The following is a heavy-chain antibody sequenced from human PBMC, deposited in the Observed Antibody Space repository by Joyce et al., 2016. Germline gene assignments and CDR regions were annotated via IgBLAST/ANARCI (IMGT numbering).Heavy chain of an antibody. CDR1: GYTFINYY. CDR2: INPSSGAT. Sequence: QVQLVQSGAEVKKPGASVKVSCKASGYTFINYYIHWVRQAPGQGLEGMGGINPSSGATKYAQKFQGWVTMTRETSITTAYMELNSLKSDDTAVYYCARGGLRRGSGHKELSEIDYWGQGTLVTVSS. D-gene: IGHD6-19*01. V-gene: IGHV1-2*04. J-gene: IGHJ4*02. CDR3: ARGGLRRGSGHKELSEIDY.